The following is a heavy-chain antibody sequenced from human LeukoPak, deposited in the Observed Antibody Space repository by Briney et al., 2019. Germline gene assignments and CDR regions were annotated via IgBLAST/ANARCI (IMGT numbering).Heavy chain of an antibody. Sequence: GGSLRLSCAASGFTFSSYWMSWVRQAPGEGLEWVANINQDGSEKYSVDSVKGRFTISRDNAKNSLYLQMNSLRAEDTAVYYCAREYYSDSSGSDYWGQGTLVTVSS. CDR2: INQDGSEK. CDR1: GFTFSSYW. D-gene: IGHD3-22*01. CDR3: AREYYSDSSGSDY. J-gene: IGHJ4*02. V-gene: IGHV3-7*05.